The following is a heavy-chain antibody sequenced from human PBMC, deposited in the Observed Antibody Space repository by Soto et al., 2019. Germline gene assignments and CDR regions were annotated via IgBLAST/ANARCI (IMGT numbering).Heavy chain of an antibody. CDR2: IYYSGST. Sequence: QVQLQESGPGLVKPWETLSLTCTVSGGSISGYNWSWIRQPPGKGLEWIGYIYYSGSTNYNPSLKSRVTISVDTSKNQFSLKLSSVTAADTAVYYCATAWPMRYWGQGTLVTVSS. CDR3: ATAWPMRY. CDR1: GGSISGYN. V-gene: IGHV4-59*01. J-gene: IGHJ4*02.